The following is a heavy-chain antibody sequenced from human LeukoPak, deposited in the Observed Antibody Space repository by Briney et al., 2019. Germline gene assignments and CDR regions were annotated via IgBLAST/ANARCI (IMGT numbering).Heavy chain of an antibody. CDR1: GFTFSSYG. CDR2: IWYDGSNK. V-gene: IGHV3-33*01. D-gene: IGHD3-22*01. Sequence: PGGSLRLSCAASGFTFSSYGMHWVRQAPGKGLEWVAVIWYDGSNKYYADSVKGRFTISGDNSKNTLYLQMNSLRAEDTAVYYCARWRTTYYYDSSGYLDYWGQGTLVTVSS. J-gene: IGHJ4*02. CDR3: ARWRTTYYYDSSGYLDY.